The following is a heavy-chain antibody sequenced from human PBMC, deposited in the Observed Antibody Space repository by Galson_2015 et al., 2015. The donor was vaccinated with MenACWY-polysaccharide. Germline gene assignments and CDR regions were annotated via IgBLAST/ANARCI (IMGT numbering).Heavy chain of an antibody. CDR1: GSRFSNSG. Sequence: SLILSCAASGSRFSNSGMHWVRQAPGKGLEWVAVIQYDGSNKVYADSVKGRFTISRDNSKNTVFLEMNTLGVEDTAVYYCAREGSRIEVRAFDIWGQGTMDTVSS. CDR2: IQYDGSNK. CDR3: AREGSRIEVRAFDI. J-gene: IGHJ3*02. V-gene: IGHV3-33*01. D-gene: IGHD2-2*01.